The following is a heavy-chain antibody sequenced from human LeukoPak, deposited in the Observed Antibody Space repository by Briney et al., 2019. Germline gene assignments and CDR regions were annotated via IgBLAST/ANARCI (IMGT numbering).Heavy chain of an antibody. CDR2: VNHSGST. V-gene: IGHV4-34*01. D-gene: IGHD3-22*01. Sequence: LETLSLTCAVYGGSFSGYYWSWIRQPPGKGLEWIGEVNHSGSTNYNPSLKSRVTISVDTSKNQFSLKLSSVTAADTAVYYCARLSYYDSSGYAGPNDYWGQGTLVTVSS. J-gene: IGHJ4*02. CDR1: GGSFSGYY. CDR3: ARLSYYDSSGYAGPNDY.